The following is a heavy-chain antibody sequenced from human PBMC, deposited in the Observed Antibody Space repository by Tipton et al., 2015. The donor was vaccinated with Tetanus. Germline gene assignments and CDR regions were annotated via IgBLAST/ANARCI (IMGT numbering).Heavy chain of an antibody. Sequence: TLSLTCAVSGGSISSGGYSWSWIRQPPGKGLEWIGYIYHSGSTYYNPSLKSRVTISVDRSKNQFSLKLSSVTAADTAVYYCARSLVFRAVAGTPPWESWGQGTLVTVSS. J-gene: IGHJ4*02. V-gene: IGHV4-30-2*01. CDR2: IYHSGST. D-gene: IGHD6-19*01. CDR1: GGSISSGGYS. CDR3: ARSLVFRAVAGTPPWES.